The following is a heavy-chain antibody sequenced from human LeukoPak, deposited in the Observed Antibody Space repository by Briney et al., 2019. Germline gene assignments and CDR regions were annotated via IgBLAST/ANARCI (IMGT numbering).Heavy chain of an antibody. CDR3: ARVSSRDGYNSPLIKAAHAFDI. D-gene: IGHD5-24*01. Sequence: SSQALSLTCTVSGGSISSGSYYWSWIRQPAGKGLEWIGRIYTSGSTNYNPSLKSRVTISVDTSKNQFSLKLSSVTAADTAVYYCARVSSRDGYNSPLIKAAHAFDIWGQGTMVTVSS. CDR2: IYTSGST. CDR1: GGSISSGSYY. V-gene: IGHV4-61*02. J-gene: IGHJ3*02.